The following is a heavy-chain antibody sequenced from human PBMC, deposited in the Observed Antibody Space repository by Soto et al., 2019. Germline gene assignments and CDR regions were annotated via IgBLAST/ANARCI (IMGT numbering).Heavy chain of an antibody. CDR1: GGSISSYY. J-gene: IGHJ4*02. CDR2: IYYSGST. D-gene: IGHD5-12*01. Sequence: SETLSLTCTVSGGSISSYYWSWIRQPPGKGLEWIGYIYYSGSTNYSPSLKSRVTISVDTSKNQFSLKLSSVTAADTAVYYCARQSIVATIHYFDYWGQGTLVTVSS. V-gene: IGHV4-59*08. CDR3: ARQSIVATIHYFDY.